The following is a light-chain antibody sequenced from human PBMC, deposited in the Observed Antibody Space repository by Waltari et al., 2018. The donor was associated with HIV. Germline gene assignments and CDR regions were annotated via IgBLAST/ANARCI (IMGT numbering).Light chain of an antibody. CDR3: QQYYSSLWT. CDR1: PSVLYSSNNKNY. CDR2: WAS. J-gene: IGKJ1*01. V-gene: IGKV4-1*01. Sequence: ERATINCKSSPSVLYSSNNKNYLAWYQQKPGQPPKLLIYWASTRESGVPDRFSGSGSGTDFTLTISSLQAEDVAVYYCQQYYSSLWTFGQGTKVEIK.